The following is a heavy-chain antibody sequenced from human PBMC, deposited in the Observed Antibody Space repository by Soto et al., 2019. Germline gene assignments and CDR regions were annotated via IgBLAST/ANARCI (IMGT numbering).Heavy chain of an antibody. Sequence: SETLSLTCTVSGGSIRSGGYYWSWVRQSPRRGLEWIGNIYYSGSTYYNPSLKSRLTISVDTSKNQFSLNLSSVTAADTAVYYCARDRLMATAGTARHYFGLDVWGQGTTGTVSS. CDR1: GGSIRSGGYY. D-gene: IGHD5-18*01. V-gene: IGHV4-31*03. J-gene: IGHJ6*02. CDR3: ARDRLMATAGTARHYFGLDV. CDR2: IYYSGST.